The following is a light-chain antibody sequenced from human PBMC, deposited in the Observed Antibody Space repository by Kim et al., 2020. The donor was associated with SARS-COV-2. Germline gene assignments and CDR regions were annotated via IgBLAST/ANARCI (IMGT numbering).Light chain of an antibody. CDR1: SSNIGSNY. J-gene: IGLJ2*01. CDR3: AAWDDSLSGVV. V-gene: IGLV1-47*02. CDR2: SNN. Sequence: GQMVTSSCSGSSSNIGSNYVYSYQQLPGTAPKLLIYSNNQRPSGVPDRFSGSKSGTSASLAISGLRSEDEADYYCAAWDDSLSGVVFGGGTQLTVL.